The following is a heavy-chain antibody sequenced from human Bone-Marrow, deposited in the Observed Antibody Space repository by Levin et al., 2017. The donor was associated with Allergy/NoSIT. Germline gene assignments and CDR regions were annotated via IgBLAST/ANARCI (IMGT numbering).Heavy chain of an antibody. J-gene: IGHJ4*02. CDR3: ARDVGGSYSY. D-gene: IGHD2-21*01. CDR1: GFNLGSFW. CDR2: INPDGSHT. Sequence: RSGGSLRLSCAAPGFNLGSFWVHWVRQAPGKGLVWVSRINPDGSHTAYAASVRGRFTISRENAQTILYLEMNSLRVEDTAVYYCARDVGGSYSYWGPGSLITVSS. V-gene: IGHV3-74*01.